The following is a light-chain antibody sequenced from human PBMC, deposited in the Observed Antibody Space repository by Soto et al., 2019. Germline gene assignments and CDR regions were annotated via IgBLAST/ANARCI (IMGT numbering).Light chain of an antibody. CDR3: QQRRYWPVT. CDR2: DAS. J-gene: IGKJ1*01. V-gene: IGKV3-11*01. CDR1: QSVSSY. Sequence: EIVLTQSPAILSMSPGERATLSCRASQSVSSYFAWYQQKPGQAPGLLIYDASNRATGVPARFSGSGSGTDFTLTISSLEPEDFAGYYCQQRRYWPVTFGQGTKVEIK.